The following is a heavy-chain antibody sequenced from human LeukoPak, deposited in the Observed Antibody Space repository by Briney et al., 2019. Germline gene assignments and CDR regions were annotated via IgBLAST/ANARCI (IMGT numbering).Heavy chain of an antibody. CDR3: ARDYGGNSPRFDY. V-gene: IGHV3-48*03. D-gene: IGHD4-23*01. CDR2: ISSSGSTI. J-gene: IGHJ4*02. CDR1: GFTFSSYE. Sequence: GSLRLSCAASGFTFSSYEMNWVRQAPGKGLEWVSYISSSGSTIYYADSVKGRFTISRDNAKNSLYLQMNSLRAEDTAVYYCARDYGGNSPRFDYWGQGTLVTVSS.